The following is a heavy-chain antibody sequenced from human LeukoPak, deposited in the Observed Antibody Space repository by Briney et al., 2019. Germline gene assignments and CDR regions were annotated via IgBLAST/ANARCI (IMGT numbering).Heavy chain of an antibody. CDR2: ISWNSGSI. CDR1: GFTFDDYA. CDR3: AKDRSGYSSSWYGR. V-gene: IGHV3-9*01. Sequence: TGGSLRLSCAASGFTFDDYAMHWVRQAPGKGLEWVSGISWNSGSIGYADSVKGRFTISRDNAKNSLYLQMNSLRAEDTALYYCAKDRSGYSSSWYGRWGQGTLVTVSS. J-gene: IGHJ4*02. D-gene: IGHD6-13*01.